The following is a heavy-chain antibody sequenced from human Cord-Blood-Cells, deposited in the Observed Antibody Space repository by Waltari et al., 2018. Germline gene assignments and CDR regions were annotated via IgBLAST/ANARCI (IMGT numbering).Heavy chain of an antibody. J-gene: IGHJ4*02. CDR3: ARDNVSVYYDSSGYYLDY. CDR1: GFTFSSYG. D-gene: IGHD3-22*01. V-gene: IGHV3-33*01. Sequence: QVQLVESGGGVVQPGRSLRLSCAASGFTFSSYGMHWVRQAPGKGLEWVAVIWYDGSNKYYADSVKGRFTISRDNSKNTLYLQMNSLRAEDTAVYYCARDNVSVYYDSSGYYLDYWGQGTLVTVSS. CDR2: IWYDGSNK.